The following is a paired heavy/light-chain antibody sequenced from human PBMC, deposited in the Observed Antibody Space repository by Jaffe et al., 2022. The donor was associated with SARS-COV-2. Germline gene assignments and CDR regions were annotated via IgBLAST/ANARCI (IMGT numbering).Light chain of an antibody. V-gene: IGKV1-39*01. CDR3: QQSYSTPYT. CDR1: QSISSY. J-gene: IGKJ2*01. CDR2: TAS. Sequence: DIQMTQSPSSLSASVGDRVTITCRASQSISSYLSWYQQKPGKAPNLLVYTASSLQGGVPSRFSGSGSGTDFTLTISSLQPEDFATYYCQQSYSTPYTFGLGTKLEIK.
Heavy chain of an antibody. V-gene: IGHV1-3*01. CDR3: ARGSGYDLHFDY. CDR1: GFTFTNYA. CDR2: INAGTGDT. Sequence: QVQVVQSGTEVRKPGASVKVSCKASGFTFTNYAIHWVRQAPGQRLEWMGWINAGTGDTKYSQKFRGRVTITRDTSAITAYMELSSLRSEDTAVYYCARGSGYDLHFDYWGQGTLVTVSS. J-gene: IGHJ4*02. D-gene: IGHD5-12*01.